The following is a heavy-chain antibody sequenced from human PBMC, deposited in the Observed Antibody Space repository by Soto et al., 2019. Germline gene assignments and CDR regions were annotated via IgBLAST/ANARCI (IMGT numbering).Heavy chain of an antibody. CDR1: GYTFTSYA. D-gene: IGHD2-21*02. V-gene: IGHV1-3*05. J-gene: IGHJ4*02. CDR2: INAGNGNT. Sequence: QVQLVQSGAEEKKPGASVKVSCKASGYTFTSYAMHWVRQAPGQRLEWMGWINAGNGNTKYSQRFQARVTITRDTSASTAYMEVSSLRSEDTAVYYCARRIVVVTALDCWGQGALVTVSS. CDR3: ARRIVVVTALDC.